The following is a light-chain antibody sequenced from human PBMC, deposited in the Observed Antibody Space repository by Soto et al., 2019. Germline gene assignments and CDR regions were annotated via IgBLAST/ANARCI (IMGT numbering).Light chain of an antibody. J-gene: IGKJ2*01. Sequence: VVLTQSPLSLPVTPGEPASMSCRSNQSLLHSDGYNYLDWYLQKPGQSPQLLIYLGSNRASGVPDRCSGSGSGTDFTLKISRVEAEDVEAYYYMQVLEVPQTFGQATKLESK. V-gene: IGKV2-28*01. CDR2: LGS. CDR1: QSLLHSDGYNY. CDR3: MQVLEVPQT.